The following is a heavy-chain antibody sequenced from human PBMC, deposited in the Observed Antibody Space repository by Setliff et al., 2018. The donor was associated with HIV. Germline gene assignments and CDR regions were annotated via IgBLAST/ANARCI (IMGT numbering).Heavy chain of an antibody. D-gene: IGHD6-13*01. CDR1: GYTFTSYW. Sequence: GESLKISCKGSGYTFTSYWIAWVRQRPGKGLEWMGIIYPGDSDTRYSPSFQGQVTISADKSISTAYLQWSSLKASDTAMYYCARSGTGYSSSWDVPDFDYWGQGTLVTVSS. CDR3: ARSGTGYSSSWDVPDFDY. V-gene: IGHV5-51*01. J-gene: IGHJ4*02. CDR2: IYPGDSDT.